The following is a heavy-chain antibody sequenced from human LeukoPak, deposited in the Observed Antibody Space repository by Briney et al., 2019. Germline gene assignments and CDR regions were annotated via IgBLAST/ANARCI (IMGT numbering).Heavy chain of an antibody. CDR3: ARGEQEMATMSIDY. CDR1: GFTFSSYA. D-gene: IGHD5-24*01. J-gene: IGHJ4*02. Sequence: PGGSLRLSCAASGFTFSSYAMNWVRQAPGKGLEWVSYISSLGSTIYYADSVKGRFTISRDNAKNSLYLQMNSPRAEDTAVYYCARGEQEMATMSIDYWGQGTLVTLSS. V-gene: IGHV3-48*01. CDR2: ISSLGSTI.